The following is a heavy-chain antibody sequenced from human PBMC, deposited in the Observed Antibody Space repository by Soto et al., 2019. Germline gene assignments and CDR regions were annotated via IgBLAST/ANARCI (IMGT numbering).Heavy chain of an antibody. Sequence: QVQLQQWGAGLLKPSETLSLTCVVYGGSFSGYYWIWIRQPPGKGLEWFGEVNHSGGIDYNPSLTSRVTISVDTSKNQFSLKLSSVTAADTAVYYCAGRNGYYSGIDYWGQGTLVTVSS. V-gene: IGHV4-34*02. J-gene: IGHJ4*02. D-gene: IGHD3-22*01. CDR1: GGSFSGYY. CDR2: VNHSGGI. CDR3: AGRNGYYSGIDY.